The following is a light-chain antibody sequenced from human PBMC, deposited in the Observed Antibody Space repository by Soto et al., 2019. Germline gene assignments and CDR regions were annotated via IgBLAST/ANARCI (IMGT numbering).Light chain of an antibody. Sequence: QSVLTQPPSASGSPGQSVTISCTGTSSDIGGYNYVSWYQQHPGKAPRLMIYEVSKRPSGVPDRFSGSKSGNTASLTVSGLQAEDEADYYCSSYAASRMFGGGTQLTVL. CDR1: SSDIGGYNY. V-gene: IGLV2-8*01. CDR3: SSYAASRM. J-gene: IGLJ3*02. CDR2: EVS.